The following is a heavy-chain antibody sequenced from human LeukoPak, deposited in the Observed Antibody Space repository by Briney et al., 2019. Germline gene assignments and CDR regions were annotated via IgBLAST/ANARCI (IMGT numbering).Heavy chain of an antibody. D-gene: IGHD4-17*01. Sequence: SQTLSLTCAVSGGSISSGGYSWSWIRQPPGKGLEWIGYIYHSGSTYYNPSLKSRVTISVDRSKNQFSLKLSSVTAADTAVYYCARGYGDYSPDTFDIWGQGTMVTVSS. V-gene: IGHV4-30-2*01. J-gene: IGHJ3*02. CDR3: ARGYGDYSPDTFDI. CDR2: IYHSGST. CDR1: GGSISSGGYS.